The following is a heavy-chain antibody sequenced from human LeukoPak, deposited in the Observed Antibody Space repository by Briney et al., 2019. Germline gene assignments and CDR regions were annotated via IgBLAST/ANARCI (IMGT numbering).Heavy chain of an antibody. Sequence: PGGSLRLSCAASGFTFSSYAMSWVRQAPGKGLEWVSAISGSGGSTYYADSVKGRFTISRDNSKNTLYLQMNSLRAEDTAVYYCAKRGQLEGGLGYYFDYWGQGTLVTVSS. CDR2: ISGSGGST. CDR1: GFTFSSYA. CDR3: AKRGQLEGGLGYYFDY. D-gene: IGHD3-16*01. J-gene: IGHJ4*02. V-gene: IGHV3-23*01.